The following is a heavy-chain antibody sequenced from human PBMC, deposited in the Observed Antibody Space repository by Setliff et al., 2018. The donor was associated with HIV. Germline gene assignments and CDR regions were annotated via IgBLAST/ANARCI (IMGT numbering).Heavy chain of an antibody. CDR1: GDSITGGSYY. Sequence: SETLSLTCKVSGDSITGGSYYRSWIRQPAGKSLEWIGHIYSSGTTDYNPSLKRRVSISLDRPRNQVSLKLTSVTAADTALYYCARATRIIPLVVPGASDYWGQGTLVTVSS. D-gene: IGHD2-8*02. CDR3: ARATRIIPLVVPGASDY. J-gene: IGHJ4*02. CDR2: IYSSGTT. V-gene: IGHV4-61*09.